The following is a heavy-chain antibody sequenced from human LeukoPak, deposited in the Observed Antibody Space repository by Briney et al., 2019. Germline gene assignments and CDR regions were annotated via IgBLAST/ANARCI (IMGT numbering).Heavy chain of an antibody. Sequence: SETLSLTCTVSGGSISTYYWTWIRQPPRKGLEWIGYIYYSGTTNYNPSLKSRVTISVDTSKNQFSLKLSSVTAADTAVYYCARGVGDGYNDYWGQGILVTVSS. CDR2: IYYSGTT. CDR3: ARGVGDGYNDY. V-gene: IGHV4-59*12. D-gene: IGHD5-24*01. CDR1: GGSISTYY. J-gene: IGHJ4*02.